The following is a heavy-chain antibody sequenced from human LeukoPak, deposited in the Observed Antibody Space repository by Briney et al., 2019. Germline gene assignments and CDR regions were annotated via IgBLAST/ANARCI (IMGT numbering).Heavy chain of an antibody. CDR3: AREVGATPEDAFDI. V-gene: IGHV1-2*02. CDR1: GYTFTGYY. J-gene: IGHJ3*02. D-gene: IGHD1-26*01. CDR2: INPNSGGT. Sequence: ASVKVSCKASGYTFTGYYMHWVRQAPGQGLEWMGWINPNSGGTNYAQKFQGRVTMTRDTSISTAYMELSRPRSDDTAVYYCAREVGATPEDAFDIWGQGTMVTVSS.